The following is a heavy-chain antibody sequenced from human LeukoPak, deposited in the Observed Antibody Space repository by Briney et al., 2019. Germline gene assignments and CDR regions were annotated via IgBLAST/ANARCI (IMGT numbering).Heavy chain of an antibody. Sequence: GGSLRLSCVMSGFTFNSEPMNWVRQAPGKGLDWIAHIRSDSKTIVYADSVKGRFTISRDNAKNSLSLQMNSLRAEDTAVYFCARDYDWAFDYWGQGILVTVAS. CDR2: IRSDSKTI. CDR3: ARDYDWAFDY. V-gene: IGHV3-48*01. D-gene: IGHD3-16*01. J-gene: IGHJ4*02. CDR1: GFTFNSEP.